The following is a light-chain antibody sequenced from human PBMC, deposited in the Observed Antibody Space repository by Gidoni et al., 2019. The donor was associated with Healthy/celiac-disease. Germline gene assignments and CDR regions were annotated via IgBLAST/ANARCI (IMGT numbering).Light chain of an antibody. J-gene: IGKJ2*02. CDR2: GAS. CDR3: QQYNNWPPGT. V-gene: IGKV3-15*01. Sequence: EIVMTQSPATLSVYPGERATLSCRASQSVSSNLAWYQQKPGQAPRPRIYGASTRATGIPARVSGSGSGTEFTLTISSLQSEDFAVYYCQQYNNWPPGTFGQGTKLEIK. CDR1: QSVSSN.